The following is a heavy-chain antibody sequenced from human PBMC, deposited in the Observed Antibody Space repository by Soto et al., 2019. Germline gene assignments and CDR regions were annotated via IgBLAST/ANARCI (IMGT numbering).Heavy chain of an antibody. V-gene: IGHV4-31*03. D-gene: IGHD2-21*02. CDR1: GGSISSGGYY. CDR2: IYYSGST. J-gene: IGHJ6*02. CDR3: ARDGLAMVVTAKPDYYYYGMDV. Sequence: QVQLQESGPGLVKPSQTLSLTCTVSGGSISSGGYYWSWIRQHPGKGLEWIGYIYYSGSTYYNPSLKSRVTISVDTSKNQFSLKRISVTAADTAVYYCARDGLAMVVTAKPDYYYYGMDVWGQGTTVTVSS.